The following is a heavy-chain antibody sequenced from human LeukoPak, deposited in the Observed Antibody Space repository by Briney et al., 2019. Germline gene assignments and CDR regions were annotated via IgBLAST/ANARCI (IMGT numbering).Heavy chain of an antibody. CDR2: ISSSSSYI. V-gene: IGHV3-21*01. D-gene: IGHD5-12*01. J-gene: IGHJ3*02. CDR1: GFTFSSDS. Sequence: GGSLRLSCAASGFTFSSDSMNWVRQAPGKGLEWVSSISSSSSYIYYADSVKGRFTISRDNAKNPLYLQMNSLRAEDTAVYYCARDTVAYPFDIWGQGTMVTVSS. CDR3: ARDTVAYPFDI.